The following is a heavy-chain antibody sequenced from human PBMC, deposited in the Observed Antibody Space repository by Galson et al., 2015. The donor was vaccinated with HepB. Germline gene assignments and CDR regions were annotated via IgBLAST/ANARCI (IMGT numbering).Heavy chain of an antibody. D-gene: IGHD6-13*01. Sequence: SLRLSCAASGFTFSTYSMHWVRQAPGKGLEYVSGISSNGGSASYANSVKGRFTISRGNSKNTLYLQMGSLRGEDMAVYSCARYSGWYFDLWGRGTLVTVSS. J-gene: IGHJ2*01. CDR1: GFTFSTYS. CDR3: ARYSGWYFDL. CDR2: ISSNGGSA. V-gene: IGHV3-64*01.